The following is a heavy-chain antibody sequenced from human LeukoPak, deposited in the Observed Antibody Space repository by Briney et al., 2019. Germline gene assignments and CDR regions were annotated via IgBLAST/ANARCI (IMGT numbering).Heavy chain of an antibody. CDR3: AREGYYDSSGYSQDWDY. V-gene: IGHV3-7*01. D-gene: IGHD3-22*01. CDR1: GFTFSSYW. CDR2: IKQDGSEK. J-gene: IGHJ4*02. Sequence: GGSLRLSCAASGFTFSSYWMSWVRQAPGKGLGWVANIKQDGSEKYYVDSVKGRFTISRDNAKNSLYLQMNSLRAEDTAVYYCAREGYYDSSGYSQDWDYWGQGTLVTVSS.